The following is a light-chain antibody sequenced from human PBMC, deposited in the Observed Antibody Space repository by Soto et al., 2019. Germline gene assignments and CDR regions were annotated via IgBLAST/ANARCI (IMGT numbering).Light chain of an antibody. Sequence: QSVLTQPPSASGSPGQSVTISCTGTSSDVGLYDYVSWYQQHPGKVPKLLIYEVTQRPSGVPDRFSGSKSGNTASLTVSGLQAKDEADYYCSSYGGNSNYVFGTGTKVTVL. CDR2: EVT. J-gene: IGLJ1*01. V-gene: IGLV2-8*01. CDR3: SSYGGNSNYV. CDR1: SSDVGLYDY.